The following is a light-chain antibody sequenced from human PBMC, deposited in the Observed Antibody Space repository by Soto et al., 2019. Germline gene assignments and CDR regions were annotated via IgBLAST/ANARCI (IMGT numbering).Light chain of an antibody. CDR2: GAS. V-gene: IGKV3-20*01. CDR1: QSVSSGD. CDR3: QQYGSSPPRT. Sequence: VFTQSPGTLSLSPGERATLFCRAGQSVSSGDLAWYQQKPGQAPRLLIYGASIRATGIPARFSGSGSGADFTLSISRLEPEDFAVYYCQQYGSSPPRTFGQGTKVDI. J-gene: IGKJ1*01.